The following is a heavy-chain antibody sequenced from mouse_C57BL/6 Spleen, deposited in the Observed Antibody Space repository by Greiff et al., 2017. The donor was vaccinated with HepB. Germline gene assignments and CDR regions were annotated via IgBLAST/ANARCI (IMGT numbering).Heavy chain of an antibody. D-gene: IGHD2-12*01. CDR2: IRNKANGYTT. CDR3: ARSYSPYYYAMDY. V-gene: IGHV7-3*01. Sequence: EVKLVESGGGLVQPGGSLSLSCAASGFTFTDYYMSWVRQPPGKALEWLGFIRNKANGYTTEYSASVKGRFTISRDNSQSILYLQMNALRAEDSATYYGARSYSPYYYAMDYWGQGTSVTVSS. CDR1: GFTFTDYY. J-gene: IGHJ4*01.